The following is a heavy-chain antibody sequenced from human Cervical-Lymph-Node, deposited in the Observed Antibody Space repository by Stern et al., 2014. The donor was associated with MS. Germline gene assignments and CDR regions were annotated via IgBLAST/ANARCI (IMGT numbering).Heavy chain of an antibody. J-gene: IGHJ6*02. CDR1: GFTFSSYD. V-gene: IGHV3-13*01. Sequence: VQLVQSGGGLVQPGGSLRLSCAASGFTFSSYDMHWVRQATGKGLEWVSAISTAGDTYYPGPVKGGFPISRENAKNTMYSLMNSLRAGDTGVYYCARGGCSSSSCYPDYYYYIMDVWGQGTTVTVSS. CDR2: ISTAGDT. D-gene: IGHD2-2*01. CDR3: ARGGCSSSSCYPDYYYYIMDV.